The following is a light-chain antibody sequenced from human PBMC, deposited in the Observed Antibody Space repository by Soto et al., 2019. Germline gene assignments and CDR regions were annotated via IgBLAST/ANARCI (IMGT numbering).Light chain of an antibody. CDR2: DAS. J-gene: IGKJ1*01. CDR3: HQRSSWPRGT. Sequence: EIVLTQSPATLSLSPGERATLSCRASQSVSSYLAWYQQKPGQGPRLLIYDASNRATGVSARFSGSGYGTDFTLTISSLEPDDFAVYYCHQRSSWPRGTFGQGTKVDI. CDR1: QSVSSY. V-gene: IGKV3-11*01.